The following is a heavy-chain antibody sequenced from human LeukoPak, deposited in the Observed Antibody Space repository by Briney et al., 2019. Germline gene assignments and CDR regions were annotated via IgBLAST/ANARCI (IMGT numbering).Heavy chain of an antibody. D-gene: IGHD4-17*01. CDR2: ISGSGGST. V-gene: IGHV3-23*01. CDR1: GFTFSSYA. Sequence: GGSLRLSCAVSGFTFSSYAMSWVRQAPGKGLEWVSIISGSGGSTDYADSVKGRFTISRDNSKNTLYLQMNSLRAEDTAVYYCAKQKGTPVTTIDHWGQGTLVTVSS. J-gene: IGHJ4*02. CDR3: AKQKGTPVTTIDH.